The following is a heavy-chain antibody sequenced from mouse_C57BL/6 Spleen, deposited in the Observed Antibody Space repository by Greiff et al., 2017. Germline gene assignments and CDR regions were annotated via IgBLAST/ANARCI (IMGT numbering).Heavy chain of an antibody. CDR1: GYTFTDYE. D-gene: IGHD1-1*01. CDR3: LMEGVVAPDY. V-gene: IGHV1-15*01. J-gene: IGHJ2*01. CDR2: IDPETGGT. Sequence: VKVVESGAELVRPGASVTLSCKASGYTFTDYEMHWVKQTPVHGLEWIGAIDPETGGTAYNQKFKGKAILTADKSSSTAYMELRSLTSEDSAVXYCLMEGVVAPDYWGKGTTLTVSS.